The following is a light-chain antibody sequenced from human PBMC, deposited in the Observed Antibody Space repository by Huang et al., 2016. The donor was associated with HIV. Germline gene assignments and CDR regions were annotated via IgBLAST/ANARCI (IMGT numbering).Light chain of an antibody. V-gene: IGKV2D-29*02. CDR2: EGS. CDR1: QSLLHSDGKTY. Sequence: DIVMTQTPLSLSVTPGQPASIPCKSSQSLLHSDGKTYLYWYLQKPGQSPQPLIYEGSNRCSGVPDRFSGSGSGTDVTLKISRVEGEDVGVYYCMQSMQLPYTFGQGTKLEIK. CDR3: MQSMQLPYT. J-gene: IGKJ2*01.